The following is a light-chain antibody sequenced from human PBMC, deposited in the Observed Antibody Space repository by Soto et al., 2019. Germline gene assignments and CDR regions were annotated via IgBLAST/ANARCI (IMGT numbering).Light chain of an antibody. CDR3: QQYNSALIT. CDR1: QSVSSY. V-gene: IGKV3-20*01. CDR2: GAS. Sequence: EIVLTQSPATLSLSPGERATLSCRASQSVSSYLAWYQQKPGQAPRLLIYGASSRATGIPDRFSGSGSGTDFTLTISRLEPEDFAVYYCQQYNSALITFGQGTRLEIK. J-gene: IGKJ5*01.